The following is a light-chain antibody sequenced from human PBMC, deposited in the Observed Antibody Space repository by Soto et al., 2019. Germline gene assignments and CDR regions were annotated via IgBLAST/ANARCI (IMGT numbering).Light chain of an antibody. CDR2: KAS. V-gene: IGKV1-5*03. J-gene: IGKJ3*01. Sequence: DIQMTQSPSTLSASVGDRVTITCRASQSISSWLAWYQQKPGKAPKLLIYKASSLESGVPSRFSGSGSGTVLTTTISSLQPDAFASYYCQQYISLFTFGPGTKVEIK. CDR3: QQYISLFT. CDR1: QSISSW.